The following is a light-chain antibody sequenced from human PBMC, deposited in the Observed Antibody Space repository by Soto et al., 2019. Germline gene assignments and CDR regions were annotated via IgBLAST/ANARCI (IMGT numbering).Light chain of an antibody. J-gene: IGKJ2*01. CDR1: QSVSSN. CDR3: QQYNKWPPMYT. V-gene: IGKV3-15*01. CDR2: GAS. Sequence: EIVMTQSPATLSVSPGERATLSCRASQSVSSNLAWYRQKPGQAPRLLIYGASTRATGIPARFSGSGSGTEFTLTIGSLQSEDFAVYYCQQYNKWPPMYTFGQGTKLEIK.